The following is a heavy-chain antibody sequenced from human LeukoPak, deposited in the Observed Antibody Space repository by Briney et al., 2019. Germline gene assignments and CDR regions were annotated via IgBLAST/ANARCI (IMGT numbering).Heavy chain of an antibody. CDR3: ARVYSSGYYPYFDY. V-gene: IGHV4-4*02. CDR1: GGSISSSNW. J-gene: IGHJ4*02. Sequence: SGTLSLTCAVSGGSISSSNWWSWVRRPPGKGLEWIGEIYHSGSTNYNPSLKSRVTISVDKSKNQFSLKLSSVTAADTAVYYCARVYSSGYYPYFDYWGQGTLVTVSS. D-gene: IGHD3-22*01. CDR2: IYHSGST.